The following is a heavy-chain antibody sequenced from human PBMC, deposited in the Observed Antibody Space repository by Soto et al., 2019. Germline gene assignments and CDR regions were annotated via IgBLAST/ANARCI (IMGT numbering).Heavy chain of an antibody. Sequence: QVQLVQSGAEAKKPGASVKVYCKASGYTFTGYALHWVRQAPGQRLEWMGWINAGNGNTKYSHKFQGRVTITRDTSASTAYMELSSLTSADTAVYYCARAVAVPADFDYWGQGTLVTVSS. V-gene: IGHV1-3*01. CDR3: ARAVAVPADFDY. J-gene: IGHJ4*02. CDR2: INAGNGNT. CDR1: GYTFTGYA. D-gene: IGHD6-19*01.